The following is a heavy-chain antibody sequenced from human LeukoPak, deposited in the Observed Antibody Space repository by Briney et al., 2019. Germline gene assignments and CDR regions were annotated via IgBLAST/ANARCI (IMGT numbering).Heavy chain of an antibody. CDR2: IYPGDSDT. CDR1: GYRFTSYW. V-gene: IGHV5-51*01. Sequence: GESLQISCKGSGYRFTSYWIGWVRQMPGKGLAWMGIIYPGDSDTRYSPSFQGQVTISSDKSISTAYLQWSSLKASDTAMYYCARMLVYAKWFDPWGQGTLVIVSS. D-gene: IGHD2-8*01. J-gene: IGHJ5*02. CDR3: ARMLVYAKWFDP.